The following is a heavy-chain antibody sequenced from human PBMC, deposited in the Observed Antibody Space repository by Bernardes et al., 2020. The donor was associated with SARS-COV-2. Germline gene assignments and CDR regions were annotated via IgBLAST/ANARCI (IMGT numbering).Heavy chain of an antibody. CDR1: GYTFTGYY. D-gene: IGHD4-4*01. CDR2: INPNSGGT. CDR3: ARYSNYVYYYGMDV. Sequence: ASVKVSCKASGYTFTGYYMHWVRQAPGQGLAWMGWINPNSGGTNYAQKFQGRVTMTRDTSISTAYMELSRLRSDDTAVYYCARYSNYVYYYGMDVWGQGTTVTVSS. J-gene: IGHJ6*02. V-gene: IGHV1-2*02.